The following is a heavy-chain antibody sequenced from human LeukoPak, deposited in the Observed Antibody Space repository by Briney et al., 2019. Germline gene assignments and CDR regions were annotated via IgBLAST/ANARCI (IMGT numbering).Heavy chain of an antibody. J-gene: IGHJ5*02. V-gene: IGHV1-46*01. CDR3: ARDFIAAAYLDP. Sequence: ASVKVSCKASGYTFTSYYMHWVRQAPGQGLEWMGIINPSGGSTSYAQKSQGRVTMTRDTSTSTVYMELSSLRSEDTAVYYCARDFIAAAYLDPWGQGTLVTVSS. CDR1: GYTFTSYY. D-gene: IGHD6-13*01. CDR2: INPSGGST.